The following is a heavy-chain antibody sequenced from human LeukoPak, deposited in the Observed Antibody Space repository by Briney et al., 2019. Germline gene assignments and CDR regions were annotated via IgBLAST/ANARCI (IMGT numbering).Heavy chain of an antibody. CDR1: GYTFTSYD. CDR2: MNPNSGNT. CDR3: ARGLLAAAEGGDAFDI. Sequence: ASVKVSCKASGYTFTSYDINWVRQATGQGLEWMGWMNPNSGNTGYAQKFQGRVTMTRNTSISTAYMELSSLRSEDTAVYYCARGLLAAAEGGDAFDIWGQGTMVTVPS. D-gene: IGHD6-13*01. J-gene: IGHJ3*02. V-gene: IGHV1-8*01.